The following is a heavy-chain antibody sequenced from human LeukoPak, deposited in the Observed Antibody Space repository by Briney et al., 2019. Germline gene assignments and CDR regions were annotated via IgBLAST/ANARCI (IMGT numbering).Heavy chain of an antibody. Sequence: GGSLRLSCAASGFIFSSYNMNWVRQAPGKGLEWVSYISSSSSTIYYADSVKGRFTISRDSAKNSLYLQMNSLRDEDTAVYYCARVSQDIVVVPAAIPRFDYWGQGTLVTVSS. D-gene: IGHD2-2*02. CDR1: GFIFSSYN. CDR2: ISSSSSTI. CDR3: ARVSQDIVVVPAAIPRFDY. J-gene: IGHJ4*02. V-gene: IGHV3-48*02.